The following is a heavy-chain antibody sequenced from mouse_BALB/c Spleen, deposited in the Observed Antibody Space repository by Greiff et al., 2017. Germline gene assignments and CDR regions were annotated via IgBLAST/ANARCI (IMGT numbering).Heavy chain of an antibody. CDR2: ISDGGSYT. CDR3: ARGAYDGYPDY. D-gene: IGHD2-3*01. V-gene: IGHV5-4*02. CDR1: GFTFSDYY. J-gene: IGHJ2*01. Sequence: EVQLVESGGGLVKPGGSLKLSCAASGFTFSDYYMYWVRQTPEKRLEWVATISDGGSYTYYPDSVKGRFTISRDNAKNNLYLQISSLKSEDTAMYYCARGAYDGYPDYWGQGTTLTVSS.